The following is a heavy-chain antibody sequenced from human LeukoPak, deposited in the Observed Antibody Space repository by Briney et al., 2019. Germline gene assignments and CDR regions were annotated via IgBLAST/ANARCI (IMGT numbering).Heavy chain of an antibody. CDR2: IKQDGSEK. CDR1: GFTFSSYW. V-gene: IGHV3-7*04. Sequence: GGSLRLSCAASGFTFSSYWMSWVRQAPGKGLEWVANIKQDGSEKYYVDSVKGRFTISRDNAKNSLYLQMNSLRAEDTAVYYCARYCSGGSCYPDAFDIWGQGTMVTVSS. D-gene: IGHD2-15*01. J-gene: IGHJ3*02. CDR3: ARYCSGGSCYPDAFDI.